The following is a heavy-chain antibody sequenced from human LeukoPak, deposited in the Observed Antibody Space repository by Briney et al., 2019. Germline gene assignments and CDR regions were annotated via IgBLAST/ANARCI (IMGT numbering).Heavy chain of an antibody. CDR2: TYYRSKWYN. CDR3: ASQAVAGLYYFDY. D-gene: IGHD6-19*01. V-gene: IGHV6-1*01. Sequence: SQTPSLTCAISGDSVSSDRAAWHWIRQSPSRGLEWLGRTYYRSKWYNDYAVSVKSRITINPDTSKNQFSLQLNSVTPEDTAVYYCASQAVAGLYYFDYWGQGTLVTVSS. J-gene: IGHJ4*02. CDR1: GDSVSSDRAA.